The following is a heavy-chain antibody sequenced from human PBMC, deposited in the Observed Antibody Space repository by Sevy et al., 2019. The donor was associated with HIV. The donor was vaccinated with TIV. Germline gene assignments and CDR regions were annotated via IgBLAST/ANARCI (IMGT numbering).Heavy chain of an antibody. CDR3: ARDLEYTSGYYKGGYYFDY. V-gene: IGHV1-2*02. J-gene: IGHJ4*02. Sequence: ASVKVSCKASGYTFTGYFIHWVRQAPGQGLEWMGWINPNNGVTNYAQRFQGRVTMAGDTSISTVNMELSRLRSDDTAVYYCARDLEYTSGYYKGGYYFDYWGQGTLVTVSS. D-gene: IGHD3-3*01. CDR1: GYTFTGYF. CDR2: INPNNGVT.